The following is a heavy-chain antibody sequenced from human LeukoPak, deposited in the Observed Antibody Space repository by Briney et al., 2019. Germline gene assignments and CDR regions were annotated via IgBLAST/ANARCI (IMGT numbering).Heavy chain of an antibody. V-gene: IGHV3-53*01. Sequence: GGSLRLSCAASGFTVSDYYMSWVRQAPEKGLEWVLVIYSDSRTYYADSVRGRFTISRDNSNNTLHLQMNSLRGEDTAVYYCARCGSDYDGGAFDIWGQGTMVTVSS. CDR3: ARCGSDYDGGAFDI. J-gene: IGHJ3*02. CDR1: GFTVSDYY. CDR2: IYSDSRT. D-gene: IGHD2-21*02.